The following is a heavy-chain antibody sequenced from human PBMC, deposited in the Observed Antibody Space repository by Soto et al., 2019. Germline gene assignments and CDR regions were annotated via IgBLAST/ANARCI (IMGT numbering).Heavy chain of an antibody. CDR2: IHYSAGATYSP. CDR1: GASISSGGYY. Sequence: SETLSLTCTVSGASISSGGYYWTWIRQHPGKGLEWLGYIHYSAGATYSPSYNPSLKSRIAMSVDTSKSLISPKLTCASAPDTTVYYGARVPTYYRDSNGCELYHPGGQGTLVTGSS. J-gene: IGHJ5*02. D-gene: IGHD3-22*01. V-gene: IGHV4-31*03. CDR3: ARVPTYYRDSNGCELYHP.